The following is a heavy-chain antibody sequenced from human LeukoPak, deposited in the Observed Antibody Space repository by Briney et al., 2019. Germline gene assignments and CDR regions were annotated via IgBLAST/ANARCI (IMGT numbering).Heavy chain of an antibody. CDR2: IYTSGST. CDR1: GGSINNYY. V-gene: IGHV4-4*07. CDR3: ARRKRSGYNAFDI. Sequence: PSETLSLTCTVSGGSINNYYWSWIRQPAGKGLEWIGRIYTSGSTNYNPSLKSRVTMSVDTSKNQFSLKLSSVTAADTAVYYCARRKRSGYNAFDIWGQGTMVTVSS. J-gene: IGHJ3*02. D-gene: IGHD3-22*01.